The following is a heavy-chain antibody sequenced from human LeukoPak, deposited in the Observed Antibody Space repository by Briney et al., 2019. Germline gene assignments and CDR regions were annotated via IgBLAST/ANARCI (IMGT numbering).Heavy chain of an antibody. Sequence: SETLSLTCTVSGGSISSGDYYWSWIRQPPGKGLEWIGYIYYSGGTYYNPSLKSRVTISVDTSKNQFSLKLSSVTAADTAVYYFARTVGTGVFQHWGQGTLVTVSS. V-gene: IGHV4-30-4*01. J-gene: IGHJ1*01. CDR2: IYYSGGT. CDR3: ARTVGTGVFQH. CDR1: GGSISSGDYY. D-gene: IGHD4-23*01.